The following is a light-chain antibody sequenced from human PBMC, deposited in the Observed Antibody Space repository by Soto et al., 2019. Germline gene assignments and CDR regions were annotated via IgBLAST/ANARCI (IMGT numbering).Light chain of an antibody. CDR3: QQSYSTPT. Sequence: DIHMTQSPYSLCAAVGDRVTSACRASQSISSYLNWYQQKPGKAPXLLIYAASSLQSGVPSRFSGSASGTDFTLTISSLKPEDFATYYCQQSYSTPTFGGGTKVDIK. CDR2: AAS. J-gene: IGKJ4*01. V-gene: IGKV1-39*01. CDR1: QSISSY.